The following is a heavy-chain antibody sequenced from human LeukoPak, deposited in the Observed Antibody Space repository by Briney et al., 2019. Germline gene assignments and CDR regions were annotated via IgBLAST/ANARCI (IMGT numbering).Heavy chain of an antibody. CDR3: AKDSSEYSYGYFDY. CDR2: ISYDGSNK. CDR1: GFTFSSYG. J-gene: IGHJ4*02. V-gene: IGHV3-30*18. Sequence: GRSLRLSCAASGFTFSSYGMHWVRQAPGKGLEWVAVISYDGSNKYYADSVKGRFTISRDNSKNTLYLQMNSLRAEDTAVYYCAKDSSEYSYGYFDYWGQETLVTVSS. D-gene: IGHD5-18*01.